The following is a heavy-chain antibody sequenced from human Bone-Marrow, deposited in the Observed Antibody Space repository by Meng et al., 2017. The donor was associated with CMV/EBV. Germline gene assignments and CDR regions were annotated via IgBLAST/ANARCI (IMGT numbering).Heavy chain of an antibody. CDR2: ISAYNGNT. Sequence: ASVKVSCKASGYTFTSYGISWVRQAPGQGLEWMGWISAYNGNTNYAQKLQGRVTMTTDTSTSTAYMELRSLRSDDTAVYYCASIRGYRGYGPDDYWGQGTLVTVSS. V-gene: IGHV1-18*01. J-gene: IGHJ4*02. D-gene: IGHD5-12*01. CDR3: ASIRGYRGYGPDDY. CDR1: GYTFTSYG.